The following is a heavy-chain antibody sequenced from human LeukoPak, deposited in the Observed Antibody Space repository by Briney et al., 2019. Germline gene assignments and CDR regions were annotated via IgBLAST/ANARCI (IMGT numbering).Heavy chain of an antibody. D-gene: IGHD3-10*01. Sequence: GGSLRLSCAASGFTFSSYAMSWVRQAPGKGLEWVSAISGSGGSTYYADSVKGRFTISRDNSKNTLYLQMNSLRAEDTAVYYCAKGRSYYGSGSPIDYWGQGTLVTVSS. CDR3: AKGRSYYGSGSPIDY. V-gene: IGHV3-23*01. CDR2: ISGSGGST. J-gene: IGHJ4*02. CDR1: GFTFSSYA.